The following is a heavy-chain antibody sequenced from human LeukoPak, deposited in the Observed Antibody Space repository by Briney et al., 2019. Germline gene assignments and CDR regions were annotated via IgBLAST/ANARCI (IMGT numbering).Heavy chain of an antibody. D-gene: IGHD5-12*01. CDR2: IYYSGST. CDR1: GGSISSSSYY. Sequence: SDTLSLTCTVSGGSISSSSYYWGWIRQPPGKGLEWIGSIYYSGSTYYNPSLKSRVTISVDTSKNQFSLKLSSVTAADTAVYYCARHGGYSGHDYFDYWGQGTLVTVSS. J-gene: IGHJ4*02. V-gene: IGHV4-39*01. CDR3: ARHGGYSGHDYFDY.